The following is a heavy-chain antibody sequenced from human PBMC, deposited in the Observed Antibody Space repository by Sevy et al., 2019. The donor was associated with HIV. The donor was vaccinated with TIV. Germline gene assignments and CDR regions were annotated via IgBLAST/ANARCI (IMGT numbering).Heavy chain of an antibody. CDR3: TTDPHSGWYDYYYYYMDV. V-gene: IGHV3-15*01. CDR2: IKSKTDGGTT. Sequence: GGSLRLSCAASGFTFSNAWMSWVRQAPGKGLEWVGRIKSKTDGGTTDYAAPVKGRFTISRYDSKNTLYLQMNSLKTDDTAVYYCTTDPHSGWYDYYYYYMDVWGKGTTVTVSS. J-gene: IGHJ6*03. D-gene: IGHD6-19*01. CDR1: GFTFSNAW.